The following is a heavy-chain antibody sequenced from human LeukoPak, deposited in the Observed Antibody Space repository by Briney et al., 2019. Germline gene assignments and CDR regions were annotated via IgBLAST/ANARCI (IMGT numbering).Heavy chain of an antibody. CDR2: IKPDGSGK. V-gene: IGHV3-7*01. J-gene: IGHJ4*02. Sequence: GGSLRLSCAASGFTFSSYWMNWVRQAPGKRPEWVANIKPDGSGKYYVDSVKGRFTIPRDNAQNSVYLQMNSLRAEDTAVYYCAGRYCSGDYCPGYWGQGTLVTVSS. D-gene: IGHD2-21*01. CDR3: AGRYCSGDYCPGY. CDR1: GFTFSSYW.